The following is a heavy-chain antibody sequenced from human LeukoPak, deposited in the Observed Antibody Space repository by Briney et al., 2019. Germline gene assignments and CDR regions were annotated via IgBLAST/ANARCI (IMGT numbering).Heavy chain of an antibody. V-gene: IGHV1-46*01. D-gene: IGHD3-10*01. CDR3: ARDLNYYGSGRSLDY. CDR2: INPSGGST. Sequence: ASVKVSCKASGYTFTSYYMHWVRQAPGQGLEWMGIINPSGGSTSYAQKFQGRVTMTRDTSTSTVYMELSSLRSEDTAVYYWARDLNYYGSGRSLDYWGQGTLVTVSS. CDR1: GYTFTSYY. J-gene: IGHJ4*02.